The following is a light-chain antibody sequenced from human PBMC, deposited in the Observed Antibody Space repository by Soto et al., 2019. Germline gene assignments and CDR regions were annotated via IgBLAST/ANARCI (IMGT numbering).Light chain of an antibody. CDR1: QSINNRY. CDR3: QQFGSSPGFT. V-gene: IGKV3-20*01. Sequence: EIVLTQSPGTLSLSPGERATLSCRASQSINNRYLAWYQQKPGQAPRLLINAASSRATGIPDRFSGSGSGTEFTLTISRLEPEDFAVYYCQQFGSSPGFTFGPGTKVDIK. CDR2: AAS. J-gene: IGKJ3*01.